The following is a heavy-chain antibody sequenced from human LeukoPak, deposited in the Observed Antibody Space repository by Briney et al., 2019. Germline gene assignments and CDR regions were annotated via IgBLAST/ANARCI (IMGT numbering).Heavy chain of an antibody. D-gene: IGHD3-10*01. CDR1: GFTFSSYA. J-gene: IGHJ6*02. CDR2: LSGGGGGT. CDR3: ARAGKGASRITMVRGVIRGMDV. Sequence: PGGSLRLSCAASGFTFSSYATSWVRQAPGKGLEWASALSGGGGGTYYADSVKGRFTISRDNSKNTLYLQMNNLRAEDTAVYYCARAGKGASRITMVRGVIRGMDVWGQGTTVTVSS. V-gene: IGHV3-23*01.